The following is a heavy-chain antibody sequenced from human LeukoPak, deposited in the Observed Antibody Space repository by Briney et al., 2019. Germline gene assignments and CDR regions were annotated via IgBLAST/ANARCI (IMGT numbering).Heavy chain of an antibody. D-gene: IGHD2-15*01. J-gene: IGHJ3*02. V-gene: IGHV1-8*01. CDR1: GYTFTSYD. Sequence: ASVKVSCKASGYTFTSYDINWVRQATGQGLEWMGWMNPNSGNTGYAQKFQDRVTMTRNTSISTAYMELSSLRSEDTAVYYCAKGLPTLLGYCSGGSCYDDAFDIWGQGTMVTVSS. CDR3: AKGLPTLLGYCSGGSCYDDAFDI. CDR2: MNPNSGNT.